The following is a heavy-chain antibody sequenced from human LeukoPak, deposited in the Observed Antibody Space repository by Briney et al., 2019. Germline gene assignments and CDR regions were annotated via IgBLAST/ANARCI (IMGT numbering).Heavy chain of an antibody. CDR3: ARGGDDYNWDY. CDR1: GYTFTNYY. J-gene: IGHJ4*02. D-gene: IGHD5-24*01. Sequence: GASVKVSCKASGYTFTNYYIHCVRQAPGQGLEWMGIINPSGGGTSYAQKFQGRLTMSRDTSTSTVYMELSSLRSEDTAMYYCARGGDDYNWDYWGQGTLVTVSS. CDR2: INPSGGGT. V-gene: IGHV1-46*01.